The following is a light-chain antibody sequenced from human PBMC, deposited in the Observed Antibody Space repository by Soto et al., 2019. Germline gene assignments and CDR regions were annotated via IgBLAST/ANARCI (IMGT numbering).Light chain of an antibody. J-gene: IGLJ2*01. Sequence: QSVLTQPPSASGSPGQSVTISCTGTSSDVGGYNSVSWYQQHPGKAPKLMSYEVSKRHSGVPVRFSGSKSGNTASLTVSGLQAEDEADYYCSSFGGSDNVVFGGGTQLTVL. CDR3: SSFGGSDNVV. CDR1: SSDVGGYNS. CDR2: EVS. V-gene: IGLV2-8*01.